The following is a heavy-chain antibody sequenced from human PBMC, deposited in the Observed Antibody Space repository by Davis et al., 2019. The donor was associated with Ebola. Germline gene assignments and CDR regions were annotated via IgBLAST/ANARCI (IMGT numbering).Heavy chain of an antibody. D-gene: IGHD2-8*01. Sequence: GESLKISCAASGFTFSDYYMSWIRQAPGKGLEWVSYISSSGSTIYYADSVKGRFTISRDNAKNSLYLQMNSLGAEDTAVYYCARGVRHQWLHLDYWGQGTLVTVSS. CDR1: GFTFSDYY. CDR2: ISSSGSTI. V-gene: IGHV3-11*04. J-gene: IGHJ4*02. CDR3: ARGVRHQWLHLDY.